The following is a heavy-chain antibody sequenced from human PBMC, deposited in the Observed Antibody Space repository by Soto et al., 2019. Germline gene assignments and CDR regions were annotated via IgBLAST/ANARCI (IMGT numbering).Heavy chain of an antibody. CDR3: ARVVKQWLVYYDYFDY. D-gene: IGHD6-19*01. Sequence: EVQLVESGGGLVQPGGSLRLSCAASGFTFSRYWMSWVRQAPGKGLEWVANIKQDGSEKYYVDSVKGRFTISRDNAKNSLYLQMNSLRAQDTAVYYCARVVKQWLVYYDYFDYWGQGTLVTVSS. J-gene: IGHJ4*02. V-gene: IGHV3-7*03. CDR1: GFTFSRYW. CDR2: IKQDGSEK.